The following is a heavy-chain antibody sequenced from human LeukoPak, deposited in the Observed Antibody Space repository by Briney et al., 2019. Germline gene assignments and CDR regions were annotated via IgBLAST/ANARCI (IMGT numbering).Heavy chain of an antibody. CDR2: IWYDGSNE. J-gene: IGHJ6*02. D-gene: IGHD3-10*01. CDR3: AREAGGSGSYYSYYYGMDV. Sequence: PGGSLRLSCAASGFTFSSYGMHWVRQAPGKGLEWVAVIWYDGSNEYYADSVKGRFTISRDNSKNTLYLQMNSLRAEDTAVYYCAREAGGSGSYYSYYYGMDVWGQGTTVTVSS. CDR1: GFTFSSYG. V-gene: IGHV3-33*01.